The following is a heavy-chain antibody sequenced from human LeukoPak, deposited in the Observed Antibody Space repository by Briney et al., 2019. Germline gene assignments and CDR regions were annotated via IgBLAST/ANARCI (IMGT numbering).Heavy chain of an antibody. CDR3: ARDWLAGNPYHAFDL. D-gene: IGHD3-22*01. CDR1: GFTFSSYW. Sequence: GGSLRLSCAASGFTFSSYWTTWVRQAPGKGLECLANIKDDSSEEYYVDSVKGRFSISRDNAKNSLHLQMNSLRAEDTAVYYCARDWLAGNPYHAFDLWGKGTMVTVSS. CDR2: IKDDSSEE. J-gene: IGHJ3*01. V-gene: IGHV3-7*01.